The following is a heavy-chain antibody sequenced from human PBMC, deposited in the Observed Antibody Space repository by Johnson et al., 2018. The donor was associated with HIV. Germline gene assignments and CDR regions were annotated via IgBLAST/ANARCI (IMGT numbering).Heavy chain of an antibody. CDR1: GFTFSDYY. V-gene: IGHV3-66*02. Sequence: VQLVESGGGVVQPGGSLRLSCVASGFTFSDYYMTWIRQAPGKGLEWVSVIYSGGSTYYADSVKGRFTLSRDNSKNTLYLQMNSMRIEDTGLYYCAKDGDDGDGPDGTKGAFDIWGQGTMVTVSS. CDR2: IYSGGST. CDR3: AKDGDDGDGPDGTKGAFDI. D-gene: IGHD5-24*01. J-gene: IGHJ3*02.